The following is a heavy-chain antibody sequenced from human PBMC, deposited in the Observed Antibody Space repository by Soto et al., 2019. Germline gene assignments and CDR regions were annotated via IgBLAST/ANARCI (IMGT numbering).Heavy chain of an antibody. CDR1: GGSISSGGYY. CDR3: ARVGCSGGSCYSSFDY. V-gene: IGHV4-31*03. CDR2: IYYSGST. Sequence: QVQLQESGPGLVKPSQTLSLTCTVSGGSISSGGYYWSWIRQHPGKGLEWIGYIYYSGSTYYNPSLRSRVTISVDTSKNQFSLKLSSVTAADTAVYYCARVGCSGGSCYSSFDYWGQGTLVTVSS. D-gene: IGHD2-15*01. J-gene: IGHJ4*02.